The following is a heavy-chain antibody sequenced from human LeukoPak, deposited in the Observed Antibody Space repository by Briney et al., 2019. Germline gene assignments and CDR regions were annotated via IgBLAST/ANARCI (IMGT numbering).Heavy chain of an antibody. Sequence: SETLSLTCTVSGGSISSYYWSWIRQPPGKGLEWIGYIYYSGSTNYNPSLKSRVTIPVDTSKNQFSLKLSSVTAADTAVYYCARTLGYCSSTSCSSVWVDVWGKGTTVTVSS. CDR1: GGSISSYY. J-gene: IGHJ6*04. V-gene: IGHV4-59*01. CDR3: ARTLGYCSSTSCSSVWVDV. CDR2: IYYSGST. D-gene: IGHD2-2*01.